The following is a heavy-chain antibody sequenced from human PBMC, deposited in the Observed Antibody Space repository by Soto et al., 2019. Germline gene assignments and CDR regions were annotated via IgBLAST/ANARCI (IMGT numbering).Heavy chain of an antibody. D-gene: IGHD2-21*02. CDR1: GDTFTDYY. J-gene: IGHJ4*02. CDR3: ARGGHVVVVTAALDY. CDR2: VNPSGGHT. V-gene: IGHV1-46*01. Sequence: QVQLMQSGAEVKKPGASVKVSCKASGDTFTDYYIHWVRQAPGQGLECMGTVNPSGGHTTYAQHFLGRVTMTRDTSTSTLYMELTRLTSDDTAIYYCARGGHVVVVTAALDYWGQGTLVTVSS.